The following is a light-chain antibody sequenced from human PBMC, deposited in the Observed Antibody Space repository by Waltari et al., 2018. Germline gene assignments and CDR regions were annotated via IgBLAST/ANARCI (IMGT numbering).Light chain of an antibody. CDR1: SSDVGFYNL. V-gene: IGLV2-23*02. Sequence: QSALTQPASVSGSPGQSITISCTGTSSDVGFYNLVSWYQQHPAKAPKPLVYKVIERPSGVSNRFSGSKSGNTASLTISGLQAEDEADYYCCSYVGRNIWVFGGGTKVTVL. CDR2: KVI. CDR3: CSYVGRNIWV. J-gene: IGLJ3*02.